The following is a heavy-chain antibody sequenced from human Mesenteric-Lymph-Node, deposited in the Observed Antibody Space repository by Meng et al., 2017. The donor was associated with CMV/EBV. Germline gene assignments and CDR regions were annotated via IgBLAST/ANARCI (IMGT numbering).Heavy chain of an antibody. CDR1: GYSISSGYY. CDR3: ASVYCRDPPPEGWFDP. V-gene: IGHV4-38-2*02. J-gene: IGHJ5*02. Sequence: SETLSLTCTVSGYSISSGYYWGWIRQPPGRGLEWIGSIYHSGSTYYNPSLKSRVTISVDKSKNQFSLKLSSVTAADTAVYYCASVYCRDPPPEGWFDPWGQGTLVTVSS. D-gene: IGHD2-15*01. CDR2: IYHSGST.